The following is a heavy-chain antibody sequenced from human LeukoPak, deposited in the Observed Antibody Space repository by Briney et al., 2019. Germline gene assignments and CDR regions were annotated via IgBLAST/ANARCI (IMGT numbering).Heavy chain of an antibody. V-gene: IGHV1-18*01. D-gene: IGHD5-24*01. Sequence: ASVKVSCKASGYTVTSYGISWVRQAPGQGLEWMGWISAYNGNTNYAQKLQGRVTMTTDTSTSTAYMELRSLRSDDTAVYYCARDRGYGYNPYYFDYWGQGTLVIVSS. J-gene: IGHJ4*02. CDR3: ARDRGYGYNPYYFDY. CDR2: ISAYNGNT. CDR1: GYTVTSYG.